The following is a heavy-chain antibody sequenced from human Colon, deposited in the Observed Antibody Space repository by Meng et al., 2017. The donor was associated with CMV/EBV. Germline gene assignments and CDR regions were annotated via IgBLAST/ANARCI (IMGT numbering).Heavy chain of an antibody. Sequence: GESLKISCAASGFILGDYFMNWVRQAPGKGLEWVSYISSSSSTIYYADSVKGRFTISRDNAKNSLYLQMNSLRAEDTAVYYCARVTIFARGYYYGMDVWGQGTTVTVSS. CDR2: ISSSSSTI. CDR3: ARVTIFARGYYYGMDV. D-gene: IGHD3-9*01. CDR1: GFILGDYF. J-gene: IGHJ6*02. V-gene: IGHV3-48*04.